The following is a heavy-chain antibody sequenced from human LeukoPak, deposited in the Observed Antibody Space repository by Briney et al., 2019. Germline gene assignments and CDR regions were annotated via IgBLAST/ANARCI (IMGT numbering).Heavy chain of an antibody. D-gene: IGHD3-16*01. J-gene: IGHJ5*02. CDR3: ARHYGP. V-gene: IGHV4-34*01. CDR2: IYDSGST. CDR1: GGSFSGYY. Sequence: ASETLSLTCAVYGGSFSGYYWSWIRQPPGKGLEWIGSIYDSGSTYYNPSLKSRVTISVDTSKNQFSLKLNSVTAADTAVYYCARHYGPWGQGTLVTVSS.